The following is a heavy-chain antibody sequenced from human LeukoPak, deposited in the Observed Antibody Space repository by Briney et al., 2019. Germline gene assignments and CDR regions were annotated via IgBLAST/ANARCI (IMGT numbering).Heavy chain of an antibody. CDR3: ARVMWVSAMPTSYFDY. CDR2: IYYSGST. CDR1: GGSFSGYY. D-gene: IGHD2-2*01. V-gene: IGHV4-59*01. J-gene: IGHJ4*02. Sequence: PSETLSLTCAVYGGSFSGYYWSWIRQPPGKGLEWIGYIYYSGSTNYNPSLKSRVTISVDTSKNQFSLKLSSVTAADTAVYYCARVMWVSAMPTSYFDYGGQEPLVTVSS.